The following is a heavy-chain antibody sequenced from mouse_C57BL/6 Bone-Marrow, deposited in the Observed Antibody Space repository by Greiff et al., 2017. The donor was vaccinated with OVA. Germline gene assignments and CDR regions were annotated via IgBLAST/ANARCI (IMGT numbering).Heavy chain of an antibody. CDR2: IDPEDGET. J-gene: IGHJ2*01. Sequence: VQLKESGAELVKPGASVKLSCTASGFNIKDYYMHWVKQRTEQGLEWIGRIDPEDGETKYAPKFQGKATITADTSSNTAYLQLSSLTSEDTAVYYCARDPHYGSSRDYFDYWGQGTTLTVSS. CDR1: GFNIKDYY. CDR3: ARDPHYGSSRDYFDY. V-gene: IGHV14-2*01. D-gene: IGHD1-1*01.